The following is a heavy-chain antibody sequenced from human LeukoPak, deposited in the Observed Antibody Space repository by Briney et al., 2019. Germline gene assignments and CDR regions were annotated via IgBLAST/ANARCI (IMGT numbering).Heavy chain of an antibody. CDR1: GFTFSSYA. CDR3: ASSHDSAGND. J-gene: IGHJ1*01. V-gene: IGHV3-7*01. Sequence: GGSLRLSCAASGFTFSSYAVSWVRQAPGKGLEWLANINPDGRATFYVDSVKGRFIISRDNAKNSLFLQMSSLRDDDTALYYCASSHDSAGNDWGQGTVVTVYS. D-gene: IGHD2-15*01. CDR2: INPDGRAT.